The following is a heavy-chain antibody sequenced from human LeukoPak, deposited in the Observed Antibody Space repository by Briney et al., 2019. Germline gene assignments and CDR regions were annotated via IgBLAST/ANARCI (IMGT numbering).Heavy chain of an antibody. V-gene: IGHV3-21*01. D-gene: IGHD4-17*01. CDR2: ISSSSSYI. Sequence: GGSLRLSCVASGFTFSSYSMNWVRQAPGKGLEWVSSISSSSSYIYYADSVKGRFTISRDNAKNSLYLQMNSLRAEDTAVYYCARARPVTNDAFDIWGQGTMVTVSS. CDR1: GFTFSSYS. J-gene: IGHJ3*02. CDR3: ARARPVTNDAFDI.